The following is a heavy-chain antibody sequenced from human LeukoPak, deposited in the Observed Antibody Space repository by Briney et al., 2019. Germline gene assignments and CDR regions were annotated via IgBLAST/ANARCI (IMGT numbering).Heavy chain of an antibody. V-gene: IGHV2-5*02. CDR2: IYLDDDK. CDR3: AHRRDSGWYSDFDY. CDR1: GFSRRTSGGG. Sequence: ESGLTLTHPTNPLTLTFNFSGFSRRTSGGGVGWIRQPPGKDLEWLTLIYLDDDKPYSPTLKSRLTITKDTSKIQVVLTMTNMDPVDTATYYCAHRRDSGWYSDFDYWGQGTLVTVSS. D-gene: IGHD6-19*01. J-gene: IGHJ4*02.